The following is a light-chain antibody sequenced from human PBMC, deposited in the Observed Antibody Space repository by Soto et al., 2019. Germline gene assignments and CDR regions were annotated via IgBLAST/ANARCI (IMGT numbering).Light chain of an antibody. J-gene: IGKJ5*01. CDR2: DAS. CDR1: QSITNNY. Sequence: EIVLTQSPGTLSLSPGERATLSCRASQSITNNYLAWYQQKPGQAPRLLIYDASNRATGIPARFSGSGSGTDFTLTISSLEPEDSAVYYCQQRSNWPPNTFGQGTRLEIK. CDR3: QQRSNWPPNT. V-gene: IGKV3-11*01.